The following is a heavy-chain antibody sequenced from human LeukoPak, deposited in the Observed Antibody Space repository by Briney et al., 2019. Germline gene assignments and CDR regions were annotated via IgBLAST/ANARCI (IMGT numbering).Heavy chain of an antibody. Sequence: GGSLRLSCAASGFTFSSYSMNWVRQAPGKGLEWVSSISSSSSYIYYADSVKGRFTISRDNAKNSLYLQMNSLRAENTAVYYCAREVRGVIDYWGQGTLVTVSS. CDR1: GFTFSSYS. V-gene: IGHV3-21*01. J-gene: IGHJ4*02. D-gene: IGHD3-10*01. CDR3: AREVRGVIDY. CDR2: ISSSSSYI.